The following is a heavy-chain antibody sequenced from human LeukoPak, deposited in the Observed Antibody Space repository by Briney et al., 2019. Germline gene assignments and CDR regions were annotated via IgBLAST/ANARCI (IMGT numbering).Heavy chain of an antibody. D-gene: IGHD3-16*02. V-gene: IGHV3-30*18. CDR3: AKDDYDYVWGSYRSYFDY. Sequence: PGGSLRLSCAASGFTFSSYGMHWVRQAPGKGLEWVAVISYDGSNKYYADSVKGRFTISRDNSKNTLYLQMNSLRAEDTAVYYCAKDDYDYVWGSYRSYFDYWGQGTLVTVSS. CDR2: ISYDGSNK. J-gene: IGHJ4*02. CDR1: GFTFSSYG.